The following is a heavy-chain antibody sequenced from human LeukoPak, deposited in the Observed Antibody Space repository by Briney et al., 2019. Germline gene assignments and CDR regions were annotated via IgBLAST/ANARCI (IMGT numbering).Heavy chain of an antibody. Sequence: GGSLRLSCAASGFTFSSYAMTWVRQAPGKGLEWVSAISNSGASTYYADSVKGRFTISRDNSKNTLYLQMSSLRAEDTAVYYCASGGYQLLAVDHWGQGTLVTVSS. V-gene: IGHV3-23*01. CDR1: GFTFSSYA. CDR2: ISNSGAST. D-gene: IGHD2-2*01. J-gene: IGHJ4*02. CDR3: ASGGYQLLAVDH.